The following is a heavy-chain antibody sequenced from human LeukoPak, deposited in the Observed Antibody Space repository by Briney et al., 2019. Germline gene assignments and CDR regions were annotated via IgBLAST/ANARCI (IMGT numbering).Heavy chain of an antibody. Sequence: GSLRLSCTASGFTFGDYAMSWVRQAPGKGLEWVGFIRSKAYGGTTEYAASVKGSFTISRDDSKSIAYLQMNSLKTEDTAVYYCTREITGTYYDYYYMDVWGKGTTVTVSS. CDR1: GFTFGDYA. CDR2: IRSKAYGGTT. CDR3: TREITGTYYDYYYMDV. J-gene: IGHJ6*03. D-gene: IGHD1-20*01. V-gene: IGHV3-49*04.